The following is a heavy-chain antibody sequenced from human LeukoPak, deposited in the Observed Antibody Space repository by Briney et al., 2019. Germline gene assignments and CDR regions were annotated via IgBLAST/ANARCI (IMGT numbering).Heavy chain of an antibody. CDR2: IIPIFGTA. Sequence: GASVKVSCKASGGTFSSYAISWVRQAPGQGLEWMGGIIPIFGTANYAQRFQGRVTITANESTSTAYMELSSLRSEDTALYYCARGSYSSGWYGSFDYWGQGTLVTVSS. CDR1: GGTFSSYA. D-gene: IGHD6-19*01. J-gene: IGHJ4*02. CDR3: ARGSYSSGWYGSFDY. V-gene: IGHV1-69*13.